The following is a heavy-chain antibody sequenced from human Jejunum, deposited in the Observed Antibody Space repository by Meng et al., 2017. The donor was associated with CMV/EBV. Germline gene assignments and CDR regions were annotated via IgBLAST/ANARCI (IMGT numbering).Heavy chain of an antibody. CDR2: INPKSGAT. Sequence: KASGYTFSDYYIHWVRQAPGQGLEWMGWINPKSGATKYGQKFQGRVTMTRDTSISTVYMELSRLRPDDTAVYYCAREDGYKFWFDPWGQGTLVTVSS. CDR3: AREDGYKFWFDP. J-gene: IGHJ5*02. V-gene: IGHV1-2*02. CDR1: GYTFSDYY. D-gene: IGHD5-24*01.